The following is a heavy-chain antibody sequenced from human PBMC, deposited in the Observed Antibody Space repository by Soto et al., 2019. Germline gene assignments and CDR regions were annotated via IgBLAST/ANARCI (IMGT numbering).Heavy chain of an antibody. J-gene: IGHJ6*03. CDR3: AKVGGLGQLAPYSYYMDV. CDR2: VSYDGSNK. V-gene: IGHV3-30*18. Sequence: PGGSLRLSCAASGFTFSSYGMHWVRQAPGKGLEWVAVVSYDGSNKYYADSVKGRFTISRDNSKNTLYLQMNSLRAEDTAVYYCAKVGGLGQLAPYSYYMDVWGKGTTVTVSS. CDR1: GFTFSSYG. D-gene: IGHD6-6*01.